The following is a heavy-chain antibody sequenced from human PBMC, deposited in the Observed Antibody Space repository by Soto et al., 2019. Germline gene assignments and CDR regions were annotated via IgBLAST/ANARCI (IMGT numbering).Heavy chain of an antibody. CDR2: ITDTGGDA. J-gene: IGHJ4*02. CDR1: GFTFSNYA. CDR3: AGGSKDSYPGSRIFDF. Sequence: EVQLLESGGGLVQPGWSLRLSCAASGFTFSNYAMSWVRQAPGKGLEWVSTITDTGGDAKYADSVRGRFTISRDNSKKTLYLQMSSLRADDSAVYFCAGGSKDSYPGSRIFDFWGRGTLVTVSS. D-gene: IGHD3-10*01. V-gene: IGHV3-23*01.